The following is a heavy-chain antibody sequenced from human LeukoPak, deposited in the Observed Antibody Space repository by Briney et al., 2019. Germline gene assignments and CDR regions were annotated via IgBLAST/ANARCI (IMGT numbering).Heavy chain of an antibody. Sequence: VASVKVSCKAFGYSFTRNGISWVRQAPGQGLEWMGWISTNSGNTNYAQNLQGRVTMTIDTSASTAYMELRSLSSDDTAVYYCARDVMYAFDSWGQGTLVTVSS. J-gene: IGHJ5*01. CDR2: ISTNSGNT. V-gene: IGHV1-18*04. D-gene: IGHD2-8*01. CDR1: GYSFTRNG. CDR3: ARDVMYAFDS.